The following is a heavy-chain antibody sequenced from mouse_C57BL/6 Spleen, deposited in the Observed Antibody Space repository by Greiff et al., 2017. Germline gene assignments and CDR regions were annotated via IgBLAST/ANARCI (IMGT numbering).Heavy chain of an antibody. D-gene: IGHD2-1*01. CDR1: GFNIKDDY. CDR3: TTRGSSTRWYFDV. CDR2: IDPENGDT. J-gene: IGHJ1*03. V-gene: IGHV14-4*01. Sequence: DVQLQESGAELVRPGASVKLSCTASGFNIKDDYMHWVKQRPEQGLEWIGWIDPENGDTEYASKFQGKATITADTSSNTAYLQLSSLTSEDTAVYYCTTRGSSTRWYFDVWGTGTTVTVSS.